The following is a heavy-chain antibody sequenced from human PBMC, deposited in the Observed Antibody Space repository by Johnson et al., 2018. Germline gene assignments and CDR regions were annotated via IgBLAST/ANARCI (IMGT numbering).Heavy chain of an antibody. D-gene: IGHD2-8*01. J-gene: IGHJ6*03. CDR3: AKGNGYYNYDHMDV. V-gene: IGHV3-9*01. Sequence: VQLQESGGGLVQPGRSLRLSCAASGFSFDDYAMHWVRQAPGKGLEWVSGISWNSGGIGYADSVTGRFTISRDNAKDSLYLERNSLRAEDTALYCCAKGNGYYNYDHMDVWGKGTTVTV. CDR2: ISWNSGGI. CDR1: GFSFDDYA.